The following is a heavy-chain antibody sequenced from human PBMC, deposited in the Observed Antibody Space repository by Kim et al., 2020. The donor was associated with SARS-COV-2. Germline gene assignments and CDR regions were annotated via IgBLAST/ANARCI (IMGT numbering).Heavy chain of an antibody. CDR1: GGSISSGNYF. CDR2: IYYSGTT. D-gene: IGHD6-13*01. CDR3: AKTVSGTPGGDS. V-gene: IGHV4-39*01. J-gene: IGHJ4*02. Sequence: SETLSLTCTVSGGSISSGNYFWVWIRQPPGKGLEWIGSIYYSGTTYYNPSLKSRVSISMDTSKNQFSLRLNSVTATDTAVYYCAKTVSGTPGGDSWGQGTLVTVSS.